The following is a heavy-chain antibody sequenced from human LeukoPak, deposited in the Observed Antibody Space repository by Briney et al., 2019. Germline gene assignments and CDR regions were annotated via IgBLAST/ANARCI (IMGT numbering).Heavy chain of an antibody. V-gene: IGHV4-59*12. D-gene: IGHD2-2*01. CDR2: IYHSGST. Sequence: PSETLSLTCTVSGGSISSYYWSWIRQPPGKGLEWIGYIYHSGSTYYNPSLKSRVTISVDRSKNQFSLKLSSVTAADTAVYYCARTIVVVPAAAGAFDIWGQGTMVTVSS. J-gene: IGHJ3*02. CDR1: GGSISSYY. CDR3: ARTIVVVPAAAGAFDI.